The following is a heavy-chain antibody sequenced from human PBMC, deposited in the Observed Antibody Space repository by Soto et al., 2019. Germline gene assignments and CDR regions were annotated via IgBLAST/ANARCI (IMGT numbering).Heavy chain of an antibody. J-gene: IGHJ2*01. V-gene: IGHV3-23*01. CDR1: GFTFSSYA. CDR2: ISGSGGST. Sequence: GSLRLSCAASGFTFSSYAMSWVRQAPGKGLEWVPAISGSGGSTYYADSVKGRFTISRDNSKNTLYLQMNSLRAEDTAVYYCAKSSFDYGDPGRSGWYFDLWGRGTLVTVSS. D-gene: IGHD4-17*01. CDR3: AKSSFDYGDPGRSGWYFDL.